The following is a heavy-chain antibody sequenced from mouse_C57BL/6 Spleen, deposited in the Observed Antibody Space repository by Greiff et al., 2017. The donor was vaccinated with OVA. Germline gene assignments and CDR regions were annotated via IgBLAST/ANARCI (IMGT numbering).Heavy chain of an antibody. CDR1: GYTFTSYW. CDR3: ARGYDYDDYFDY. Sequence: QVQLKQPGAELVKPGASVKLSCKASGYTFTSYWMHWVKQRPGQGLEWIGMIHPNSGSTNYNEKFKSKATLTVDKSSSTAYMQLSSLTSEDSAVYSCARGYDYDDYFDYWGQGTTLTVSS. D-gene: IGHD2-4*01. J-gene: IGHJ2*01. CDR2: IHPNSGST. V-gene: IGHV1-64*01.